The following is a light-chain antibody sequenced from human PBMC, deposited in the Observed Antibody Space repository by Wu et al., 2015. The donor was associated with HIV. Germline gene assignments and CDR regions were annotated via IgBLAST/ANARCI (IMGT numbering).Light chain of an antibody. J-gene: IGKJ5*01. CDR3: QQCGSIPLT. CDR2: GAS. CDR1: QSMDNTY. Sequence: ENVLTQSPGTLSLSPGERATLSCRASQSMDNTYLAWYQQKPGQAPRLLIYGASSRATGIPDRFSGSGSGTDFTLTISRLEPEDFAVYYCQQCGSIPLTFGQGTRLEIK. V-gene: IGKV3-20*01.